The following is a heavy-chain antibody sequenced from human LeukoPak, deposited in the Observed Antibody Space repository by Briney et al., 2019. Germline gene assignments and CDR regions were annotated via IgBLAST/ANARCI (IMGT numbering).Heavy chain of an antibody. CDR3: AINLRGGYNYGHGDY. J-gene: IGHJ4*02. V-gene: IGHV3-23*01. CDR2: ISATGRRT. D-gene: IGHD5-18*01. CDR1: GVTFSRYA. Sequence: GGSLRLSCVASGVTFSRYAINWVRQAPGKGLEWVSAISATGRRTDYAGSVKGRFSVSRDNSKNTLYLQMHSLRAEDTAVYYCAINLRGGYNYGHGDYWGQGTLVTVSS.